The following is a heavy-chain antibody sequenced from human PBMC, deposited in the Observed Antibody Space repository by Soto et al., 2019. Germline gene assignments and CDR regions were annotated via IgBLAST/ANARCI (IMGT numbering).Heavy chain of an antibody. CDR2: IYYSGST. CDR1: GCSISSYY. V-gene: IGHV4-59*08. CDR3: ARQAYSSSPIDY. Sequence: PSETLSLTCTVSGCSISSYYWSWIRQPPGKGLEWIGYIYYSGSTNYNPSLKSRVTISVDTSKNQFSLKLSSVTAADTAVYYCARQAYSSSPIDYWGQGTLVTVSS. J-gene: IGHJ4*02. D-gene: IGHD6-6*01.